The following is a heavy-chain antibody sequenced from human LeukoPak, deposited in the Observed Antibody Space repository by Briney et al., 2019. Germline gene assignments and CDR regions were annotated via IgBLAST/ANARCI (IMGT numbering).Heavy chain of an antibody. CDR1: GFTVSSNY. V-gene: IGHV3-53*01. J-gene: IGHJ5*02. CDR2: IYSGGST. Sequence: GGSLRLSCAASGFTVSSNYMSWVRQAPGKGLDWVSVIYSGGSTYYADSVKGRFTISRDNPKNTLYLQMNSLRAEDTAVYYCARGIAAAANEDRFDPWGQGTLVTVSS. CDR3: ARGIAAAANEDRFDP. D-gene: IGHD6-13*01.